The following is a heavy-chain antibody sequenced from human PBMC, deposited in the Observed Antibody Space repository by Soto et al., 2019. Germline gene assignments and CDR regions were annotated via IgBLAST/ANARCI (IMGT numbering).Heavy chain of an antibody. V-gene: IGHV1-24*01. CDR1: GYTLTELS. Sequence: ASVKVSCKVSGYTLTELSMHWVRQAPGKGLEWMGGFDPEDGETIYAQKFQGRVTMTEDTSTDTAYMELSSLRSEDTAVYYCAADANYYDSSGYLYWGQGTLVTVSS. CDR3: AADANYYDSSGYLY. CDR2: FDPEDGET. D-gene: IGHD3-22*01. J-gene: IGHJ4*02.